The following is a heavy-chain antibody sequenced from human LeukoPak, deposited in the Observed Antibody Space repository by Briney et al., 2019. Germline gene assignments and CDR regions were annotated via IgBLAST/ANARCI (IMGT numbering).Heavy chain of an antibody. CDR3: ARAELRYFDWLGSLIGY. Sequence: PGGSLRLSCAASGFTFNNYGMHWVRQAPGKGLEWVAFIRYNGNNQYYADSVKGRFTISRDNSKNTLYLQMNSLRAEDTAVYYCARAELRYFDWLGSLIGYWGQGTLVTVSS. CDR1: GFTFNNYG. D-gene: IGHD3-9*01. J-gene: IGHJ4*02. CDR2: IRYNGNNQ. V-gene: IGHV3-30*02.